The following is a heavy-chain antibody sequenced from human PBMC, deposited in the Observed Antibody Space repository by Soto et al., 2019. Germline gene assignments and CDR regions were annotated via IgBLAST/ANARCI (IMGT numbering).Heavy chain of an antibody. J-gene: IGHJ4*02. CDR1: GGSSSSSNW. Sequence: SETLSLTCAVSGGSSSSSNWWSWVRQPPGKGLEWIGEIYHSGSTNYNPSLKSRVTISVDKSKNQFSLKLSSVTAADTAVYYCARDSMVRGVGLDYWGQGTLVTVSS. V-gene: IGHV4-4*02. CDR3: ARDSMVRGVGLDY. CDR2: IYHSGST. D-gene: IGHD3-10*01.